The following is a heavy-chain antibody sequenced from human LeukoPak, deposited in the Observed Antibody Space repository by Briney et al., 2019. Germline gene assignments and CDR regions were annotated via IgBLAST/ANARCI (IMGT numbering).Heavy chain of an antibody. CDR3: ARGADSSGYYSIFYSDY. D-gene: IGHD3-22*01. CDR2: IYYSGST. V-gene: IGHV4-59*01. J-gene: IGHJ4*02. CDR1: GGSISSYY. Sequence: PSETLSLTCTVSGGSISSYYWNWIRQPPGKGLEWIGYIYYSGSTNYNPSLKSRVTISVDTSKNPFSLKLSSVTAADTAVYYCARGADSSGYYSIFYSDYWGQGTLVTVSS.